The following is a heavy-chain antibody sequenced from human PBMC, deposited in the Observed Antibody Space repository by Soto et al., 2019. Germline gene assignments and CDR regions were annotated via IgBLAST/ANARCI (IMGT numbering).Heavy chain of an antibody. V-gene: IGHV3-53*01. D-gene: IGHD3-10*01. J-gene: IGHJ4*02. Sequence: EVQLVESGGGLIQPGGSLRLSCAVSGFTVSNNYMSWVRQAPGKGLEGVSVIYSGGYTAYGDSVKGRFTISRDNSKNTLFLKRETLGAAAPAVYFCATHPGGGGYWGQGTLVTVSS. CDR2: IYSGGYT. CDR1: GFTVSNNY. CDR3: ATHPGGGGY.